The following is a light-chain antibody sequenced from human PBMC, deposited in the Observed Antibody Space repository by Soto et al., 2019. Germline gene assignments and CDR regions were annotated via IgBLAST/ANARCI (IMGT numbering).Light chain of an antibody. V-gene: IGKV3D-15*01. CDR1: QNIRSN. Sequence: EIVMTQSPGTLSVSPGERATLSCRASQNIRSNLAWYQQKPGQAPRLLIYAASTRATGIPARFIGNGSGTEFTLTISSLQSEDFAVYYCQQYNNWWTFGQGTKVEIK. CDR2: AAS. J-gene: IGKJ1*01. CDR3: QQYNNWWT.